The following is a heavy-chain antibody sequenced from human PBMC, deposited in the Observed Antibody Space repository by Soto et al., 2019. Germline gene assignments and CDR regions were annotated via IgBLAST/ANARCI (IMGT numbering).Heavy chain of an antibody. J-gene: IGHJ5*02. CDR2: INPNSGGT. CDR3: ARVGMGTTGTRNWFDP. CDR1: GYTFTGYY. D-gene: IGHD1-1*01. V-gene: IGHV1-2*04. Sequence: QVQLVQSGAEVTKPGASVKVSCKASGYTFTGYYMHWVRQAPGQGLEWMGWINPNSGGTNYAQKFQGWVTMTRDTSISTAYMELSRLRSDDTAVYYCARVGMGTTGTRNWFDPWGQGTLVTVSS.